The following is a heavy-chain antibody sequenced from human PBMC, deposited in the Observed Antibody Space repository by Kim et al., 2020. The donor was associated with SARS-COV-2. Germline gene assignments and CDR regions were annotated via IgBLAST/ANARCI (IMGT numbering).Heavy chain of an antibody. J-gene: IGHJ4*02. Sequence: SETLSLTCTVSGGSISSYYWSWIRQPPGKGLEWIGYIYYSGSTNYNPSLKSRVTISVDTSKNQFSLKLSSVTAADTAVFYCARGDSSSWYGYWGQGTLVT. V-gene: IGHV4-59*01. CDR2: IYYSGST. D-gene: IGHD6-13*01. CDR1: GGSISSYY. CDR3: ARGDSSSWYGY.